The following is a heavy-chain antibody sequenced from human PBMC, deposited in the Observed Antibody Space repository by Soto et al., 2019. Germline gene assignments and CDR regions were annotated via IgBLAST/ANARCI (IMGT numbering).Heavy chain of an antibody. CDR2: IYWNDDK. D-gene: IGHD6-13*01. J-gene: IGHJ6*02. CDR3: AHSEQLVPFDYYYYGMDV. CDR1: GFSLSTSGVG. Sequence: QITLKESGPTLVKPTQTLTLTCTFSGFSLSTSGVGVGWIRQPPGKALEWLALIYWNDDKRYSPSLKSRLTITTDTSKNQVVLTMTNMDPVDTATYYCAHSEQLVPFDYYYYGMDVWGQGTTVTVSS. V-gene: IGHV2-5*01.